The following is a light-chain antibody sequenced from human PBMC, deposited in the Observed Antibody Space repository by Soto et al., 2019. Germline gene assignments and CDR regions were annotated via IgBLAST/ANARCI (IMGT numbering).Light chain of an antibody. CDR3: QQYGSSPLLT. V-gene: IGKV3-20*01. Sequence: EIVLTQSPGTLSLSPGERATLSCRASQSVSSSYLAWYQQKPGQAPRLLIYGASSMATGIPDRFSGSGSGTDFPLTISRLEPEDIAVYYCQQYGSSPLLTFGGGTKVEIK. CDR1: QSVSSSY. J-gene: IGKJ4*01. CDR2: GAS.